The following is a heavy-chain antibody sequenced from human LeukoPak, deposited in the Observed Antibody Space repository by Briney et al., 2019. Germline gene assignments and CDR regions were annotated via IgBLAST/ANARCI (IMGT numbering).Heavy chain of an antibody. V-gene: IGHV4-61*01. D-gene: IGHD6-19*01. CDR1: GASVSSGSYY. Sequence: SETLSLTCNVSGASVSSGSYYWSWIRQPPGKGLEWIGYIYYSGSTNYNPSLKSRVTISVDTSKNQFSLKLSSVTAADTAVYYCASYSSGWYGYYFDYWGQGTLVTVSS. J-gene: IGHJ4*02. CDR2: IYYSGST. CDR3: ASYSSGWYGYYFDY.